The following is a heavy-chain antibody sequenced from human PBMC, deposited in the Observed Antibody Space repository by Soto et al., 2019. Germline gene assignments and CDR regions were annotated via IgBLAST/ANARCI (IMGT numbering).Heavy chain of an antibody. CDR3: ARGSGGRRRIVFDI. Sequence: QVQLQQWGAGLLKPSETLSLTCAVYGGSFSGYYWSWIRQPPGKGLEWIGEINHSGSTNYNPSLKSRVTISVDTSKNQFSLKLSSVTAADTAVYYCARGSGGRRRIVFDIWGQGTMVTVSS. CDR1: GGSFSGYY. J-gene: IGHJ3*02. V-gene: IGHV4-34*01. D-gene: IGHD1-26*01. CDR2: INHSGST.